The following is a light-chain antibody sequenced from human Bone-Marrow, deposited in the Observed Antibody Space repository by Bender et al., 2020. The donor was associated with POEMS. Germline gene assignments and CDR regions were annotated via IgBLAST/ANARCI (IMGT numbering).Light chain of an antibody. V-gene: IGLV1-40*01. CDR1: RSNIGAGYE. CDR2: DNT. Sequence: QSVLTQPPSVSGAPGQRVTISCTGSRSNIGAGYEVHWYQQLPGTAPKLLIYDNTHRPSGVPDRFFGSKSGTSASLAITGLQAEDEADYYCQSYDGSLSGWVFGGGTKVTVL. J-gene: IGLJ3*02. CDR3: QSYDGSLSGWV.